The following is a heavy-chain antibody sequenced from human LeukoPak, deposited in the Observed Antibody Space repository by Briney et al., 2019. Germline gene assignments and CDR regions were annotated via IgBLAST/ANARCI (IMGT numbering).Heavy chain of an antibody. J-gene: IGHJ6*03. V-gene: IGHV3-20*04. CDR3: AREVSVAFSYYMDV. CDR2: INWNGDTT. D-gene: IGHD2-21*01. Sequence: RPGGSLRLSCKVPGFTFDDHGMSWVRQAPGKGLEWVGGINWNGDTTDYGDSMRGRFIISRDNADNSLYLQMNSLRADDTAVYYCAREVSVAFSYYMDVWGKGTTVIVSS. CDR1: GFTFDDHG.